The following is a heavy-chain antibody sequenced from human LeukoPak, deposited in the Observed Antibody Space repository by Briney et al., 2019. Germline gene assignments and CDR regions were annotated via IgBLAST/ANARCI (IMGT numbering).Heavy chain of an antibody. D-gene: IGHD5-12*01. Sequence: PSETLSPTCTVSGASISSGSYYWGWIRQPPGKGLEWIGSIYYSGNTFYNPSLKSRLTISVDTSKNHFSLKLSSVTAADTALYYCARHRRGYDDRIDYWGQGTLVTVSS. J-gene: IGHJ4*02. CDR2: IYYSGNT. V-gene: IGHV4-39*01. CDR1: GASISSGSYY. CDR3: ARHRRGYDDRIDY.